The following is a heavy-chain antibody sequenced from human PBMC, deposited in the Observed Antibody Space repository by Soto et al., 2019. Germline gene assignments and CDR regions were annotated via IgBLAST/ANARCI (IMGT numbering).Heavy chain of an antibody. J-gene: IGHJ6*02. CDR3: SRAAPASARMDV. CDR2: IHYIGNT. CDR1: GDSISSGGYY. D-gene: IGHD6-13*01. Sequence: SETLSLTCTVSGDSISSGGYYWSWIRQFPGKGLEWIGYIHYIGNTNYNPSLESRVTLSVDTSKNRISLNLTSVTAADTAVYYCSRAAPASARMDVWGQGTTVTVSS. V-gene: IGHV4-31*03.